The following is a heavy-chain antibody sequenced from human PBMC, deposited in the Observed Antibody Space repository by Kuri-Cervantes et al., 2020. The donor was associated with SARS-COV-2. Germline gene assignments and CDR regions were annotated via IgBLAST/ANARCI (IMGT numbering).Heavy chain of an antibody. CDR2: IGTAGDT. CDR3: AKDRANEAEYFQH. CDR1: GFTFDDYA. Sequence: GESLKISCAASGFTFDDYAMHWVRQAPGKGLEWVSAIGTAGDTYYPGSVKGRFTISRENAKNSLYLQMNSLRAEDTALYYCAKDRANEAEYFQHWGQGTLVTVSS. D-gene: IGHD4/OR15-4a*01. V-gene: IGHV3-13*01. J-gene: IGHJ1*01.